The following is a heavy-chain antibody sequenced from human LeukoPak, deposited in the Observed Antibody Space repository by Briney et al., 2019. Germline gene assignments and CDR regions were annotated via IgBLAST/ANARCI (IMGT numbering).Heavy chain of an antibody. J-gene: IGHJ5*01. Sequence: ASVKVSCKASGGTFSNYVSNWVRQAPGQGIEWMGDIIPIFGSTDYAQKFQGRVTITTDVSTNTAYIELSSLSSEDTAVYYCAKEGSGSHFFDFWGQGSLVIVSS. V-gene: IGHV1-69*05. CDR3: AKEGSGSHFFDF. CDR1: GGTFSNYV. CDR2: IIPIFGST. D-gene: IGHD1-26*01.